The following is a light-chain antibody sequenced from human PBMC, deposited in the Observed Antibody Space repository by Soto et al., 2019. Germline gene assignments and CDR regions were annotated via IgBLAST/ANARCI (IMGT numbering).Light chain of an antibody. Sequence: DIQMTQSPSSLSASVGDRVTITCRASQSISTWLAWYQQKPGKAPKLLIYGASSLASGVPSRFSGSGSGTEFTLTISSLQPEDVATYHCQQHTTFGQGTKVDIK. V-gene: IGKV1-5*01. CDR1: QSISTW. J-gene: IGKJ1*01. CDR2: GAS. CDR3: QQHTT.